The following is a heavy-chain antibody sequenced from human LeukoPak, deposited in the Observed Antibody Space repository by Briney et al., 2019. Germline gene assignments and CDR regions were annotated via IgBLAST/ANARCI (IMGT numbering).Heavy chain of an antibody. CDR2: IGTGGTTI. CDR3: AKLAYSSSSSVDY. V-gene: IGHV3-48*03. J-gene: IGHJ4*02. D-gene: IGHD6-6*01. Sequence: GGSLRLSCAASGFTFSSYEMNWVRQAPGKGLEWVSYIGTGGTTIYYADSVKGRFTISRDNAKNSLYLQMNSLRAEDTAVYYCAKLAYSSSSSVDYWGQGTLVTVSS. CDR1: GFTFSSYE.